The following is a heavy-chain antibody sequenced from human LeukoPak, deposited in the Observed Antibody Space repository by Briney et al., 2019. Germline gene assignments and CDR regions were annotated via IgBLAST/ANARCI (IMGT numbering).Heavy chain of an antibody. CDR2: IYSGGST. V-gene: IGHV3-53*01. D-gene: IGHD3-22*01. Sequence: GGSLRLSYAASGFTVSSNYMSWVRQAPGKGLEWVSVIYSGGSTYYADSVKGRFTISRDNSKNTLYLQMNSLRAEDTAVYYCARERDYDSRGYFDYWGQGTLVTVSS. CDR3: ARERDYDSRGYFDY. J-gene: IGHJ4*02. CDR1: GFTVSSNY.